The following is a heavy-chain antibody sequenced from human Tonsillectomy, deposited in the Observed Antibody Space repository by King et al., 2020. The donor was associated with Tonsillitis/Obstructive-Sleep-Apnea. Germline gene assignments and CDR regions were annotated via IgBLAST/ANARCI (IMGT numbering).Heavy chain of an antibody. CDR3: ARELSGGSFDY. J-gene: IGHJ4*02. CDR1: GYTFTNYH. CDR2: ITPSGCAT. Sequence: VQLVESGPEVKKPGASVKVSCKASGYTFTNYHIHWVRQAPGQGLEWMGMITPSGCATAYAKRFQGRVTMTKDTSTSTVYMELSSLRSEDTAVYYCARELSGGSFDYWGQGTLVTVSS. V-gene: IGHV1-46*01. D-gene: IGHD2-15*01.